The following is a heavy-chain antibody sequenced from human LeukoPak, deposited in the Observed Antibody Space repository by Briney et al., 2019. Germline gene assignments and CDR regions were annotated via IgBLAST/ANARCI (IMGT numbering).Heavy chain of an antibody. CDR2: IYYSGST. D-gene: IGHD6-19*01. V-gene: IGHV4-59*08. CDR3: ARHVAAVAVLDY. J-gene: IGHJ4*02. CDR1: GGSISSYY. Sequence: SETLSLTCTVSGGSISSYYWSWIRQPPGKGLEWIGYIYYSGSTNYNPSLKSRVTISVDTSKNQFSLKLSSVTAADTAVYYCARHVAAVAVLDYWGQGTLVTVSS.